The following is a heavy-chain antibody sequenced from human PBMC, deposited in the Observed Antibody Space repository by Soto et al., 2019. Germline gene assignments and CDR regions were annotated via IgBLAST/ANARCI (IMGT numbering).Heavy chain of an antibody. Sequence: SETLSLTCAVYGGSFSGYYWSWIRQPPGKGLEWIGEINHSGSTNCNPSLKSRVTISVDTSKNQFSLKRSSVTAADTAVYYCARGWNVLRFLEWPYYYGMDVWGQGTTVTVSS. CDR3: ARGWNVLRFLEWPYYYGMDV. V-gene: IGHV4-34*01. CDR2: INHSGST. CDR1: GGSFSGYY. J-gene: IGHJ6*02. D-gene: IGHD3-3*01.